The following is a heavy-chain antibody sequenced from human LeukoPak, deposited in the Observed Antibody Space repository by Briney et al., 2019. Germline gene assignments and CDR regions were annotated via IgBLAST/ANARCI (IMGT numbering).Heavy chain of an antibody. J-gene: IGHJ4*02. CDR3: AKFIDDYVWGSYRPQYYFDY. D-gene: IGHD3-16*02. CDR1: GFTFSSYA. CDR2: ISGSGGST. Sequence: GGSLRLSCAASGFTFSSYAMSWVRQAPGKGLEWVSAISGSGGSTYYADSVKGRFTISRDNSKDTLYLQMNSLRAEDTAVYYCAKFIDDYVWGSYRPQYYFDYWGQGTLVTVSS. V-gene: IGHV3-23*01.